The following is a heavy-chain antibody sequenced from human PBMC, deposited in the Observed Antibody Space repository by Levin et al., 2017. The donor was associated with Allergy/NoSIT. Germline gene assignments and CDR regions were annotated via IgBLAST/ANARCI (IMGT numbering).Heavy chain of an antibody. J-gene: IGHJ4*02. Sequence: SETLSLTCAVYGGSFSGYYWSWIRQPPGKGLEWIGEINHSGSTNYNPSLKSRVTISVDTSKNQFSLKLSSVTAADTAVYYCARGGGHYYDSSGYYWGLDYWGQGTLVTVSS. V-gene: IGHV4-34*01. CDR2: INHSGST. CDR1: GGSFSGYY. CDR3: ARGGGHYYDSSGYYWGLDY. D-gene: IGHD3-22*01.